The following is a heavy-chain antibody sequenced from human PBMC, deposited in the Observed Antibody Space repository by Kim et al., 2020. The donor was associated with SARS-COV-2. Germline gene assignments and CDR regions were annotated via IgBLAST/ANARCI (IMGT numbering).Heavy chain of an antibody. Sequence: KIQSRVTITRDTSASTDYMELSSLRSEDTAVYYCAGDGNPYGEGGYFDYWGQGTLVTVSS. D-gene: IGHD4-17*01. CDR3: AGDGNPYGEGGYFDY. V-gene: IGHV1-3*01. J-gene: IGHJ4*02.